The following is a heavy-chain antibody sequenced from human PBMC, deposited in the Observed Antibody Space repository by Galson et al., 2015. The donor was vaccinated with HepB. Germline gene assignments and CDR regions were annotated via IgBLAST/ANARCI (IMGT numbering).Heavy chain of an antibody. CDR3: ARGYAMLGP. V-gene: IGHV3-7*03. J-gene: IGHJ5*02. CDR1: EFSLSEFW. D-gene: IGHD2-8*01. CDR2: IKEDGSET. Sequence: LRLSCAASEFSLSEFWMNWVRQAPGKGLEWVANIKEDGSETYDVDSVKGRFTISRDTAKNLLYLQMNSLRVEDTAVYYCARGYAMLGPWGQGTLVIVSS.